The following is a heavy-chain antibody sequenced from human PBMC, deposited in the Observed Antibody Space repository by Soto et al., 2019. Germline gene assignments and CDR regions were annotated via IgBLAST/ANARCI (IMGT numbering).Heavy chain of an antibody. CDR2: INHSGST. D-gene: IGHD2-8*02. CDR3: ARDKITGLFDY. CDR1: GGSFSGYD. V-gene: IGHV4-34*01. J-gene: IGHJ4*02. Sequence: SETLSLTCAVYGGSFSGYDWTWIRQPPGTGLEWIGEINHSGSTNYNPSLKSRVTISVDTSKNQFSLKLTSVTAADTAVYYCARDKITGLFDYWGRGTLVTVS.